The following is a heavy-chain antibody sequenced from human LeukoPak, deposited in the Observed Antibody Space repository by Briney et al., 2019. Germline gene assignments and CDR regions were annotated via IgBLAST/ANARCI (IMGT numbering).Heavy chain of an antibody. Sequence: GGSLRLSXAASGFTFSSYAMSWVRQTPGKGLEWVSAISGSDGSTYYADSVKGRFTISRDISKSTLYLQMNSLRAEDTAVYYCAKSSGYYFHYWGQGTLVTVSS. V-gene: IGHV3-23*01. CDR1: GFTFSSYA. CDR3: AKSSGYYFHY. J-gene: IGHJ4*02. CDR2: ISGSDGST. D-gene: IGHD3-22*01.